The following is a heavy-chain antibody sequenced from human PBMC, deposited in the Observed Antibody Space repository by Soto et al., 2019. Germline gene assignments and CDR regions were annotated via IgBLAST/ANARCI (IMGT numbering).Heavy chain of an antibody. CDR3: AKDSRIVVVTFFDY. J-gene: IGHJ4*02. Sequence: GGSLRLSCAASGFTFSSYGMHWVRQAPGKGLEWVSAISGSGGSTYYADSVKGRFTISRDNSKNTLYLQMNSLRAEDTAVYYCAKDSRIVVVTFFDYWGQGTLVTVSS. CDR2: ISGSGGST. D-gene: IGHD3-22*01. V-gene: IGHV3-23*01. CDR1: GFTFSSYG.